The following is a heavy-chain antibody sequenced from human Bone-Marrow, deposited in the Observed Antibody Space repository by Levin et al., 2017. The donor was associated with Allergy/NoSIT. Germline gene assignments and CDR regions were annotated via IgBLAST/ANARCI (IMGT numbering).Heavy chain of an antibody. J-gene: IGHJ4*02. CDR1: GFPFSAHW. CDR2: ISSDGSNT. CDR3: ARKSYYFDY. Sequence: TGGSLRLSCAASGFPFSAHWMNWVRQVPGKEPVWVSRISSDGSNTIYADSVKGRFTVSRDNAKNTLYLQMNSLRVEDTAVYYCARKSYYFDYWGQGTLVAVSS. V-gene: IGHV3-74*01.